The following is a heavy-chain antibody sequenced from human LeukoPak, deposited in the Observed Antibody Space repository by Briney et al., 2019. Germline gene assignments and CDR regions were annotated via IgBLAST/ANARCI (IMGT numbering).Heavy chain of an antibody. CDR3: AKRSGSLHYYEY. J-gene: IGHJ4*02. V-gene: IGHV3-23*01. Sequence: GGSLRLSCAASGFTFGSQVMRLVRRAPGKGLEWVSTISAGGAAFYADSVRGRFTISRDNSKNTLYLQMNSLRAEDTAVYYCAKRSGSLHYYEYWGQGTLVTVSS. D-gene: IGHD1-26*01. CDR1: GFTFGSQV. CDR2: ISAGGAA.